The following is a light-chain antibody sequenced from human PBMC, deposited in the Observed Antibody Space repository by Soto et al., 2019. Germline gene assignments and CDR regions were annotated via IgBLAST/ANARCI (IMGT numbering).Light chain of an antibody. V-gene: IGLV1-47*02. CDR1: SSNIGSNR. CDR3: AAWDDSLSGVV. Sequence: QSVLTQPPSASRTPGPSVTISCSGSSSNIGSNRVYWYQQLPGTAPKLLIHTDNQRPSGVPDRFSGSKSGTSASLAISGLRSEDEADYYCAAWDDSLSGVVFGGGTKVTVL. J-gene: IGLJ2*01. CDR2: TDN.